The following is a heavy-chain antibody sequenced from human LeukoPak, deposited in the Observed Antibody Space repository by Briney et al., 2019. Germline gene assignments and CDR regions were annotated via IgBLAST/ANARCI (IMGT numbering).Heavy chain of an antibody. J-gene: IGHJ6*02. CDR2: ISYDGSNK. CDR1: GFTFSSYA. Sequence: GGSLRLSCAASGFTFSSYAMHWVRQAPGKGLEWVAVISYDGSNKYYADSVKGRFTISRDNSKNTLYLQMNSLRAEDTAVYYCARAGSSSYYYYCYGMDAWGQGTTVTVSS. CDR3: ARAGSSSYYYYCYGMDA. V-gene: IGHV3-30-3*01. D-gene: IGHD6-6*01.